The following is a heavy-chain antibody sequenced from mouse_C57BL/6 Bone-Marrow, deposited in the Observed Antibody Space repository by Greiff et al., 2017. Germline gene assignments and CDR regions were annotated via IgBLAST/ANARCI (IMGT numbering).Heavy chain of an antibody. CDR3: ALYYGSSFWYFDV. CDR2: INPYNGDT. CDR1: GYSFTGYF. Sequence: VQLKESGPELVKPGDSVKISCKASGYSFTGYFMNWVMQSHGKSLEWIGRINPYNGDTFYNQKFKRKATLTVDKSSSTAHMELRSLTSEDSAVYYCALYYGSSFWYFDVWGTGTTVTVSS. V-gene: IGHV1-20*01. J-gene: IGHJ1*03. D-gene: IGHD1-1*01.